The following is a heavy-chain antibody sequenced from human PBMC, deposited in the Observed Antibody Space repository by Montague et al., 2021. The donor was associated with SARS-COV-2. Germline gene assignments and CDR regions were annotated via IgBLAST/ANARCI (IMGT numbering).Heavy chain of an antibody. V-gene: IGHV2-70*04. CDR1: GFSLSTSGMR. CDR3: ARSYYDILTAYYTPLDY. Sequence: PALVKPTQTLTLTCTFSGFSLSTSGMRASWIRQSPGKALEWLARIDWDDDKFYSTSLMTRLTISKDTSKNQVVPTMTNMDPVDTATYYCARSYYDILTAYYTPLDYWGQGTLVTVSS. CDR2: IDWDDDK. D-gene: IGHD3-9*01. J-gene: IGHJ4*02.